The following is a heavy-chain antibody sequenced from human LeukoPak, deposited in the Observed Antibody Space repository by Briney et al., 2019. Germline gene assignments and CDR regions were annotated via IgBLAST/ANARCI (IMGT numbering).Heavy chain of an antibody. CDR1: GFTFSSYS. D-gene: IGHD6-13*01. Sequence: GGSLRLSCAASGFTFSSYSVNWVRQAPGKGLEWVSYISSSSSIIYYADSVKGRFTISRDNAKNSLYLQMNSLRAEDTAVYYCASQVTIAAAGLAYWGQGTLVTVSS. J-gene: IGHJ4*02. V-gene: IGHV3-48*01. CDR3: ASQVTIAAAGLAY. CDR2: ISSSSSII.